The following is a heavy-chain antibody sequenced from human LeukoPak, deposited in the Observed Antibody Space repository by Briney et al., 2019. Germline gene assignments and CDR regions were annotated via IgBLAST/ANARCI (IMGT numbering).Heavy chain of an antibody. CDR2: ISYDGSNK. CDR3: AKDQDYYGSDYYYYGMDV. CDR1: GFTFSSYG. Sequence: GGSLTLSCAASGFTFSSYGMHWVRQAPGKGLERVAVISYDGSNKYYADSVKGRFTISRDNSKNTLYLQMNSLRAEDTAVYYCAKDQDYYGSDYYYYGMDVWGQGTTVTVSS. V-gene: IGHV3-30*18. J-gene: IGHJ6*02. D-gene: IGHD3-10*01.